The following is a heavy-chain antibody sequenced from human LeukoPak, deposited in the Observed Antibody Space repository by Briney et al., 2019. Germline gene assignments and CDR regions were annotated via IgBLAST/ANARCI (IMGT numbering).Heavy chain of an antibody. V-gene: IGHV3-30*18. D-gene: IGHD3-10*01. CDR3: AEDRHFYGAGTYYNLDY. CDR2: ISYDGSTK. Sequence: PGGSLRLSCAASGFIFSTHGMHWVRQAPGKGLEWVSLISYDGSTKYYADSVEGRFTISRDNSKSTLYLQLNSLRVEDTAVYYCAEDRHFYGAGTYYNLDYWGQGTLVTVSS. CDR1: GFIFSTHG. J-gene: IGHJ4*02.